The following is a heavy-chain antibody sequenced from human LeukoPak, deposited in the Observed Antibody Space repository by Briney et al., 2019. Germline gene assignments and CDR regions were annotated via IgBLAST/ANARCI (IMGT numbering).Heavy chain of an antibody. D-gene: IGHD1-26*01. Sequence: GGSLRLSCAAPGFTFSNYNMNRVRPAPGEGPGGVSSITNSRRYIYYADSVKGRFTISRDNAKNSQYLQMDCLRVEDTAVYYCARDPYSGSYGAYYYYYMDVWGKGTTVTISS. CDR2: ITNSRRYI. V-gene: IGHV3-21*06. CDR1: GFTFSNYN. J-gene: IGHJ6*03. CDR3: ARDPYSGSYGAYYYYYMDV.